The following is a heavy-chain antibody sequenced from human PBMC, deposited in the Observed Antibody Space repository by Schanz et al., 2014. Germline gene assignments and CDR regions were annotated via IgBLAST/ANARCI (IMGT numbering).Heavy chain of an antibody. V-gene: IGHV1-18*01. Sequence: QVQLVQSGREVKKPGASVKVSCKASGYTFTTYGISWVRQAPGQGLEWMGWISAYNGHTNYAQKFQGRVTMTTDTSTSTAYMELRSLTSDDTAVYYCARDRVYRFLKGENRFYFDYWGQGTLVIVSS. D-gene: IGHD3-3*01. CDR1: GYTFTTYG. J-gene: IGHJ4*02. CDR2: ISAYNGHT. CDR3: ARDRVYRFLKGENRFYFDY.